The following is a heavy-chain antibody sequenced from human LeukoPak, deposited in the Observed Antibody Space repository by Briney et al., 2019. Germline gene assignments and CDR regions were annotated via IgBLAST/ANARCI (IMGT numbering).Heavy chain of an antibody. J-gene: IGHJ4*02. Sequence: ASVKVSCKTSGYTFADYYMHWVRQAPGQGLEWMGWINPNSGDTSYAQNFQGRVTMTRDTSITTAHMELSWLRSDDTAVYYCARDYASGSYQPLDYWGQGTLVTVSS. V-gene: IGHV1-2*02. CDR3: ARDYASGSYQPLDY. CDR2: INPNSGDT. CDR1: GYTFADYY. D-gene: IGHD3-10*01.